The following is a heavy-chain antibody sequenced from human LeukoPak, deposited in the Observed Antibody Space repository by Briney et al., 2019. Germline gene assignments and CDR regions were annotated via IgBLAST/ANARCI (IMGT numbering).Heavy chain of an antibody. J-gene: IGHJ5*02. D-gene: IGHD6-13*01. CDR2: LYSSGAT. CDR1: GFTVSSYY. CDR3: ARYQGGIAAA. Sequence: PGGSLRLSCAASGFTVSSYYMSWVRQAPGKGLDLVSLLYSSGATYYADSVKGRFTISRDNSKNTLYLQMNSLRAEDAAVYFCARYQGGIAAAWGQGTLVTVSS. V-gene: IGHV3-53*01.